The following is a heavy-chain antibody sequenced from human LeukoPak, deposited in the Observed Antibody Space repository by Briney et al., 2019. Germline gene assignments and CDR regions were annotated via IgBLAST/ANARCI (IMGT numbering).Heavy chain of an antibody. CDR2: ISAYNGNT. Sequence: AASVKVSCKASGYTFTSYGISWVRQAPGQGLEWMGWISAYNGNTNYAQKLQGRVTMTTDTSTSTAYMELRSLTSDDTAVYYCARGIRSYSSGWYSWFDPWGQGTLVTVSS. CDR1: GYTFTSYG. J-gene: IGHJ5*02. D-gene: IGHD6-19*01. V-gene: IGHV1-18*04. CDR3: ARGIRSYSSGWYSWFDP.